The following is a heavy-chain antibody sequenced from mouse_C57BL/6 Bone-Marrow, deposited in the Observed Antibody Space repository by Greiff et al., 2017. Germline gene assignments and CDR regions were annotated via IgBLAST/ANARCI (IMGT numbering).Heavy chain of an antibody. CDR3: TRDLNDYDGVAY. D-gene: IGHD2-4*01. Sequence: EVMLVESGEGLVKPGGSLKLSCAASGFTFSSYAMSWVRQTPEKRLEWVAYISSGGDYIYYADNVNGRFTISRDNARNTLYLQMSSLKSADTAMYYCTRDLNDYDGVAYWGQGTTLTVSS. CDR2: ISSGGDYI. V-gene: IGHV5-9-1*02. CDR1: GFTFSSYA. J-gene: IGHJ2*01.